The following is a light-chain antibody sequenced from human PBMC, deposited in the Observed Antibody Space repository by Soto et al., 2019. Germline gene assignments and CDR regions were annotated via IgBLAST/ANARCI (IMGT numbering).Light chain of an antibody. CDR3: SSNTNSSPFV. V-gene: IGLV2-11*01. CDR1: SSDVGGYNY. J-gene: IGLJ1*01. CDR2: TVT. Sequence: QSALTQPRSVSGSPGQSVTISCTGTSSDVGGYNYVSWYQQHPGKAPKLMIYTVTKRPSGVPDRFSGSKSDNTASLTISGLQADDEAHYYCSSNTNSSPFVFGTRTKVTV.